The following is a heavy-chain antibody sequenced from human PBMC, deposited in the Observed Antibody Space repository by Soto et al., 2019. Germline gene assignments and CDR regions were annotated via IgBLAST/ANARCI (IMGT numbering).Heavy chain of an antibody. CDR3: VRDRAPDSNGWYYRHFDY. D-gene: IGHD6-19*01. V-gene: IGHV3-30-3*01. CDR1: GFTFSSYA. J-gene: IGHJ4*02. Sequence: QVQLVESGGGVVQPGRSLRLSCAASGFTFSSYAMHWVRQAPGKGLEWVAVMSYDGSNKYYADSVKGRFTISRDNSKNTLYRQMNSRRAEDTAVYFCVRDRAPDSNGWYYRHFDYGGQGTLVTV. CDR2: MSYDGSNK.